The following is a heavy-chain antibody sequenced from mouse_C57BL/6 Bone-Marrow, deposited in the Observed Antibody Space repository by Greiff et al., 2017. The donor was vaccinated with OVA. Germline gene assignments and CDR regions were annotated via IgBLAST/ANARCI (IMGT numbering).Heavy chain of an antibody. J-gene: IGHJ3*01. CDR2: ISSGGSYT. Sequence: EVKVVESGGDLVKPGGSLKLSCAASGFTFSSYGMSWVRQTPDKRLEWVATISSGGSYTYYPDSVKGRFTISRDNAKNTLYLQMSSLKSEDTAMYYCARQDYSNYVDWGQGTLVTVSA. D-gene: IGHD2-5*01. V-gene: IGHV5-6*01. CDR1: GFTFSSYG. CDR3: ARQDYSNYVD.